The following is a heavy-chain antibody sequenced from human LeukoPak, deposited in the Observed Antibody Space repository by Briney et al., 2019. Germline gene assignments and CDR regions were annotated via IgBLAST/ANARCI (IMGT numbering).Heavy chain of an antibody. CDR2: ISYDGSNK. Sequence: GRSLDLSWAASGFPFMSYAMDGVRQAPGKGLEWVAVISYDGSNKYYADSVKGRFTISHDNPKNTQYLQMTSLRAEDTAVYYCARGEDIAVSGDYYYMDVWGKGTTVTVSS. V-gene: IGHV3-30*04. J-gene: IGHJ6*03. D-gene: IGHD2-2*01. CDR3: ARGEDIAVSGDYYYMDV. CDR1: GFPFMSYA.